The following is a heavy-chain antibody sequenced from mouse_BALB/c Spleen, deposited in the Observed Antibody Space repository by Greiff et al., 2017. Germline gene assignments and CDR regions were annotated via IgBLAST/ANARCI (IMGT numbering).Heavy chain of an antibody. Sequence: EVKLVESGGGLVKPGGSLKLSCAASGFTFSSYAMSWVRQSPEKRLEWVAEISSGGSYTYYTDTVTGRFTISRDNAKNTLYLEMSSLRSEDTAMYYCARVYDYGFFVYWGQGTLITVSA. V-gene: IGHV5-9-4*01. J-gene: IGHJ3*01. CDR1: GFTFSSYA. D-gene: IGHD2-4*01. CDR2: ISSGGSYT. CDR3: ARVYDYGFFVY.